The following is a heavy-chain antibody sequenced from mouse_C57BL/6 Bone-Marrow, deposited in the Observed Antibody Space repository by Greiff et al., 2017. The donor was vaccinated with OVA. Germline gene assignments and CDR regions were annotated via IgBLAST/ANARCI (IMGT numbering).Heavy chain of an antibody. D-gene: IGHD4-1*01. CDR3: AGGLGLDD. CDR1: GFTFSDYG. CDR2: ISSGSSTI. J-gene: IGHJ2*01. Sequence: EVMLVESGGGLVKPGGSLKLSCAASGFTFSDYGMHWVRQAPEKGLEWVAYISSGSSTIYYADTVKGRFTISRDNAKNTLFLQMTSLRSEDTAMCYCAGGLGLDDWGQGTTVTVSS. V-gene: IGHV5-17*01.